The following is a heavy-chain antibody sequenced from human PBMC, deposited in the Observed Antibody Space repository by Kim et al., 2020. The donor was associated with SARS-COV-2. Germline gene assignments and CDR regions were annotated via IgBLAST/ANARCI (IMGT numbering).Heavy chain of an antibody. CDR2: YTSRNT. Sequence: YTSRNTNHNPSLKRRVTISADTSKNQFFLKLSSVIATDTAVYYCARQWDSWGQGTLVTVSS. V-gene: IGHV4-4*09. CDR3: ARQWDS. D-gene: IGHD2-8*01. J-gene: IGHJ4*02.